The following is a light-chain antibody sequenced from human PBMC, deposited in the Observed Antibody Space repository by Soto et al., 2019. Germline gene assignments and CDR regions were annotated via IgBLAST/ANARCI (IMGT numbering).Light chain of an antibody. CDR2: EVS. V-gene: IGLV2-14*01. CDR1: ISDVGGYNY. Sequence: LAQPPSVSGAPGESITVSCTGTISDVGGYNYVSWDQQHAGKAPKLMIYEVSNRPSGVSNRFSGSKSGNTASLTISRLQAEDEADYYCCSYTTSGTSVFGTGTKVT. J-gene: IGLJ1*01. CDR3: CSYTTSGTSV.